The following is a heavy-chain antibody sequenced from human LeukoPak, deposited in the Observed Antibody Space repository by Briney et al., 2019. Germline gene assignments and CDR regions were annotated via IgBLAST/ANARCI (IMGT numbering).Heavy chain of an antibody. CDR1: GFTFSSYA. CDR3: ATHPYYDFWSGYLY. J-gene: IGHJ4*02. D-gene: IGHD3-3*01. V-gene: IGHV3-23*01. CDR2: ISGSGGST. Sequence: GGSLRLSCAASGFTFSSYAMSWVRQAPGKGLEWVSAISGSGGSTYYADSVKGRFTISRDNSKNTPYLQMNSLRAEDTAVYYCATHPYYDFWSGYLYWGQGTLVTVSS.